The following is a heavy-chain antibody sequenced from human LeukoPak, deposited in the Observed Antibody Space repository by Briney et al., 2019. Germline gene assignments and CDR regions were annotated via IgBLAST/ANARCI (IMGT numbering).Heavy chain of an antibody. V-gene: IGHV4-59*11. CDR2: IHYSGST. Sequence: SETHSPARNVSGGSISSHYWSWVRQPPGKGLEWIGYIHYSGSTNYNPSLKSRVNILVDTSKKHFSLKLRSVTAADTAVYYCARGAYFDYSSLFDPGAQGTLVSVSS. CDR1: GGSISSHY. J-gene: IGHJ5*02. CDR3: ARGAYFDYSSLFDP. D-gene: IGHD4-11*01.